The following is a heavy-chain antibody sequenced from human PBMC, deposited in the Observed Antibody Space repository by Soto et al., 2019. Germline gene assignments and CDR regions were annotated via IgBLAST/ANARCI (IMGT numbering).Heavy chain of an antibody. V-gene: IGHV1-69*13. Sequence: SVKVSFKASGGTFSSYAISWVRQAPGQGLEWMGGIIPIFGTANYAQKFQGRVTITADESTSTAYMELSSLRPEDTAVYYCARDLHASIVVVVAATPYGMDVWGQGTTVTVSS. CDR2: IIPIFGTA. CDR3: ARDLHASIVVVVAATPYGMDV. CDR1: GGTFSSYA. D-gene: IGHD2-15*01. J-gene: IGHJ6*02.